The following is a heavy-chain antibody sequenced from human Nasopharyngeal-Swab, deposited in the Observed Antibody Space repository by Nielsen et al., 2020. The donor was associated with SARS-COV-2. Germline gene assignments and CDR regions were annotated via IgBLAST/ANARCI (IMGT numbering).Heavy chain of an antibody. V-gene: IGHV4-59*01. Sequence: SETLSLTCTVSGGSISSYYWSWIRQPPGKGLEWIGYIYYSGSTNYNPSLKSRVTISVDTSKNQFSLKLSSVTAADTAVYYCARDRVAAGMDVWGKGTTATVSS. CDR3: ARDRVAAGMDV. CDR2: IYYSGST. J-gene: IGHJ6*03. CDR1: GGSISSYY. D-gene: IGHD3-10*01.